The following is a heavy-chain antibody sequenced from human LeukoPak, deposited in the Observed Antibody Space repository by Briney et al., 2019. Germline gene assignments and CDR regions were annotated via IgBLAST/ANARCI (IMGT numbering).Heavy chain of an antibody. J-gene: IGHJ4*02. Sequence: SETLSLTCAVSGGSISSGGYSWSWIRQPPGTGLEWIGYIYHSGSTYYNPSLKIRVTISVDRSKNQFSLKLSSVTAADTAVYYCASHNCSGGSCSDYWGQGTLVTVPS. V-gene: IGHV4-30-2*01. CDR1: GGSISSGGYS. D-gene: IGHD2-15*01. CDR2: IYHSGST. CDR3: ASHNCSGGSCSDY.